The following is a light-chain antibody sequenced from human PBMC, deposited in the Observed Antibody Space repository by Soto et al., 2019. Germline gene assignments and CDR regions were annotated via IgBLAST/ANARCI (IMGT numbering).Light chain of an antibody. CDR3: TSYAGGNNV. V-gene: IGLV2-8*01. CDR1: SSDVGGYNY. Sequence: QSALTQPPSASGSPGQSVTISCTGTSSDVGGYNYVSWYQQHPGKVPKLMVYEVNKRPSAVPDRFSGSKSGNTASLTVSGLQAEDEADYYCTSYAGGNNVFGTGTMLTVL. CDR2: EVN. J-gene: IGLJ1*01.